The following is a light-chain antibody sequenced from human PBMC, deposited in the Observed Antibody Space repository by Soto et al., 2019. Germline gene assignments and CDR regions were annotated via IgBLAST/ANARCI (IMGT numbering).Light chain of an antibody. V-gene: IGKV3-20*01. J-gene: IGKJ1*01. Sequence: EIVMTQSPDTMSVSPGEGATLSCRVSQSVSSNLAWYQQKPGQAPRLLIYGASSRATGIPDRFSGSGSGTDFTLTISRLEPEDFAVYYCQQFGGSPTWTFGQGTKVDIK. CDR1: QSVSSN. CDR2: GAS. CDR3: QQFGGSPTWT.